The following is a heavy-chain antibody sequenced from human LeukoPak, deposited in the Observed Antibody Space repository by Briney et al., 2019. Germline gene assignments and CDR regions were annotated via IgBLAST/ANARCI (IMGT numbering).Heavy chain of an antibody. CDR3: ARDLGIFGDFDY. CDR1: GFSFSNFG. Sequence: PGGSLRLSCTTSGFSFSNFGMHWVRQAPDKGLEWLAFTRYDGSNEYSADSVKGRFTISRDNSRNTLFLQMDSLRSEGTAVYYCARDLGIFGDFDYWGQGTLVIVSS. V-gene: IGHV3-30*02. CDR2: TRYDGSNE. D-gene: IGHD3-3*01. J-gene: IGHJ4*02.